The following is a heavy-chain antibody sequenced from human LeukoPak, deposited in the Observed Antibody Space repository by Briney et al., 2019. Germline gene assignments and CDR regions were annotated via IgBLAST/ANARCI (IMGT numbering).Heavy chain of an antibody. CDR2: VDPEDGEV. Sequence: ASVRISCKTSGYTFTSYFMHWVQQAPGKGLKWVGRVDPEDGEVINGEKFQGRVTISADTSTDTTYMELTSLRSEDTAVFYCAAIRYNYGKSFWGQGTLVTVSS. V-gene: IGHV1-69-2*01. CDR3: AAIRYNYGKSF. J-gene: IGHJ4*02. CDR1: GYTFTSYF. D-gene: IGHD5-18*01.